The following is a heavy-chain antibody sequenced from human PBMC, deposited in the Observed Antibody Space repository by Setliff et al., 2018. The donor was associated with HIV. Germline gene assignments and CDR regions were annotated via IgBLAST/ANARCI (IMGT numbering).Heavy chain of an antibody. D-gene: IGHD3-22*01. Sequence: PGGSLRLSCRGFRTTFSGYGLNWVRQAPGKGLEWVAHVSYDGSYKYYADSVRGRFSISRDDSKNMLYLQMNSLGAEDTAVYYCATGRFYYGSRGYSGHWGRGTLVTVSS. CDR2: VSYDGSYK. CDR3: ATGRFYYGSRGYSGH. CDR1: RTTFSGYG. J-gene: IGHJ4*02. V-gene: IGHV3-30*03.